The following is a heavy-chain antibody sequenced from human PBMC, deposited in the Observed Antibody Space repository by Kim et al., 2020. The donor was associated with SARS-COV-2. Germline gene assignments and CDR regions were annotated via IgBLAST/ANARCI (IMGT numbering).Heavy chain of an antibody. V-gene: IGHV3-33*05. CDR3: ARGTAYSSSWYFGSDYYYGMDV. J-gene: IGHJ6*02. CDR1: GFTFSSYG. Sequence: GGSLRLSCAASGFTFSSYGMHWVRQAPGKGLEWVAVISYDGSNKYYADSVKGRFTISRDNSKNTLYLQMNSLRAEDTAVYYCARGTAYSSSWYFGSDYYYGMDVWGQGTTVTVSS. CDR2: ISYDGSNK. D-gene: IGHD6-13*01.